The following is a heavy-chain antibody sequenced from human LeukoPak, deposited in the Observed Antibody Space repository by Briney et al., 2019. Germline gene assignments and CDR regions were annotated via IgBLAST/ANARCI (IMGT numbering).Heavy chain of an antibody. Sequence: SETLSLTCTVSGGSISSGSYYWSWVRQPAGKGLEWIGRIHTSGSTNYNPSLKSRVTISLDTSKNQFSLKLSSVTAADTAVYYCARAPDYFYYYYMDVWGKGTTVTISS. CDR1: GGSISSGSYY. J-gene: IGHJ6*03. CDR2: IHTSGST. CDR3: ARAPDYFYYYYMDV. V-gene: IGHV4-61*02.